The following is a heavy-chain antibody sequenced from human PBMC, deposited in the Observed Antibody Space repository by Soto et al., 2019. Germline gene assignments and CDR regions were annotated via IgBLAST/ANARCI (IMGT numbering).Heavy chain of an antibody. CDR1: GFTFSSYA. J-gene: IGHJ5*02. D-gene: IGHD2-2*02. V-gene: IGHV3-23*01. Sequence: EVQLLESGGGLVQPGGSLRLSCVASGFTFSSYAMSWVRQAPGKGLEWVSAISGGGGTAYYADSVKGRFTISRDNAKNTLYLQMTSLRAEDTAVYYCAKLDCSSTTCYTGGSWLDPWGQGTLVTVSS. CDR2: ISGGGGTA. CDR3: AKLDCSSTTCYTGGSWLDP.